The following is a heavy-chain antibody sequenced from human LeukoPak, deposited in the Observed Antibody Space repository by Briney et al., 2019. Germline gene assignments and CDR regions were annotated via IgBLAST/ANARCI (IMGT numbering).Heavy chain of an antibody. CDR1: GYTFTGYY. CDR2: INPNSGGT. Sequence: ASVKVSCKASGYTFTGYYMHWVRQAPGQGLEWMGWINPNSGGTNYAQKFQGRVTMTRDTSISTAYMELSRLRSDDTAVYYCARGFNWNSPYYYYMAVWGKGATVTVSS. J-gene: IGHJ6*03. CDR3: ARGFNWNSPYYYYMAV. D-gene: IGHD1-7*01. V-gene: IGHV1-2*02.